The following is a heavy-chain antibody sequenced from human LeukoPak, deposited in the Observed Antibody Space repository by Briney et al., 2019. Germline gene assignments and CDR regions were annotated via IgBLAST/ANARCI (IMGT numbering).Heavy chain of an antibody. CDR1: GYTFTNYW. V-gene: IGHV5-51*01. D-gene: IGHD3-10*01. J-gene: IGHJ6*03. Sequence: GESLKISCKGSGYTFTNYWIAWVRQMPGKGLEWMGIIYPGDSNAKYSPSLQGQVTISVDKSISTAYLQWRSLKASDTAIYYCARHFHGSGNYNLHFYYYMDVWGKGTTVTVSS. CDR2: IYPGDSNA. CDR3: ARHFHGSGNYNLHFYYYMDV.